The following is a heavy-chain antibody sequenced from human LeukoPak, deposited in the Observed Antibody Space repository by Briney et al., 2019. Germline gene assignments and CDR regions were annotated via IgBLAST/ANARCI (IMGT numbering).Heavy chain of an antibody. CDR1: GGTFSSYA. J-gene: IGHJ4*02. CDR2: IIPILGIA. D-gene: IGHD5-24*01. CDR3: ASLDGYNRDFDY. Sequence: GASVKVSCKASGGTFSSYAISWVRQAPGQGLEWMGRIIPILGIANYAQKFQGRVTITADKSTSTAYMELSSLRSEDTAVYYCASLDGYNRDFDYWGQGTLVTISS. V-gene: IGHV1-69*04.